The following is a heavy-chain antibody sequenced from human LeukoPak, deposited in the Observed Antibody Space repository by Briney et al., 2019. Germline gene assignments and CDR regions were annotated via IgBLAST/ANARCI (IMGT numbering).Heavy chain of an antibody. D-gene: IGHD2-2*01. J-gene: IGHJ6*03. CDR3: ARGSRGSTSERHLRYYYYYYMDV. V-gene: IGHV4-59*01. Sequence: SETLSLTCTVSGVSMSGAYWSWIRQPPGKGLEWIGYVFFAGNTNYNPSLSSRLTISVDTSKNQFSLKLSSVTAADTAVYYCARGSRGSTSERHLRYYYYYYMDVWGKGTTVTVSS. CDR2: VFFAGNT. CDR1: GVSMSGAY.